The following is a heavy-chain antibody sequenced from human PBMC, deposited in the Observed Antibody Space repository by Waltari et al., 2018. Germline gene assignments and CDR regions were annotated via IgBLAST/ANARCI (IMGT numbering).Heavy chain of an antibody. CDR3: ARGIYDYIWGSYRWDWFDP. V-gene: IGHV4-30-4*08. CDR1: GGSISSGDYY. CDR2: IYYSGST. D-gene: IGHD3-16*02. Sequence: QLQLQESGPGLVKPSQTLSLTCTVSGGSISSGDYYWSWIRQPPGKGLEWIGYIYYSGSTYDNPSLKSRVTISVDTSKNQFSRKLSSVTAADTAVYYCARGIYDYIWGSYRWDWFDPWGQGTLVTVSS. J-gene: IGHJ5*02.